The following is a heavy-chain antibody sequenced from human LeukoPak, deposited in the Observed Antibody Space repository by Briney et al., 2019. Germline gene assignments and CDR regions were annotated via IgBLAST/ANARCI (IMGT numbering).Heavy chain of an antibody. CDR1: GFTFSSYE. J-gene: IGHJ4*02. CDR3: ARVIEGYDFWSGPDY. CDR2: ISYDGSNK. D-gene: IGHD3-3*01. V-gene: IGHV3-30*04. Sequence: GGSLRLSCAASGFTFSSYEMNWVRQAPGKGLEWVAVISYDGSNKYYADSVKGRFTISRDNSKNTLYLQMNSLRAEDTAVYYCARVIEGYDFWSGPDYWGQGTLVTVSS.